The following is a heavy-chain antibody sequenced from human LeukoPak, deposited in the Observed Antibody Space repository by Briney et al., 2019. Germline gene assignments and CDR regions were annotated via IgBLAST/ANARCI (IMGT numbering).Heavy chain of an antibody. CDR3: ARARGVESVDY. CDR1: GGSISSSSYY. D-gene: IGHD3-10*01. Sequence: SETLSLTCTVSGGSISSSSYYWGWIRQPPGKGLEWIGSIYYSGSTYYNPSLKTRVTLSVDTSKNQFSLTLSSVTAADTAVYYCARARGVESVDYWGQGTRVTVSS. V-gene: IGHV4-39*07. J-gene: IGHJ4*02. CDR2: IYYSGST.